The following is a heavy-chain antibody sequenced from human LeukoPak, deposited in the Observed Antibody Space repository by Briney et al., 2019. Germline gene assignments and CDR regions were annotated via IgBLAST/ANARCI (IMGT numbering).Heavy chain of an antibody. V-gene: IGHV3-23*01. D-gene: IGHD2-2*01. CDR3: AKDLRYCSSASCYYSGLDV. CDR2: ISGGGDGI. Sequence: GRSLRLSCAASGFTFSSYALAWVRQAPGKGLEWVSGISGGGDGIYYADSVKGRVTISRDNSKNTLFLQMNSLRAEDTAVYYCAKDLRYCSSASCYYSGLDVWGQGTTVTVSS. J-gene: IGHJ6*02. CDR1: GFTFSSYA.